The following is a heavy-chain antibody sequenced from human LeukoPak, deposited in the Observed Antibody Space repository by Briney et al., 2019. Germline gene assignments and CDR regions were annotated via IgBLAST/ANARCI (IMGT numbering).Heavy chain of an antibody. CDR2: INPNSGGT. D-gene: IGHD4-17*01. CDR3: ARDSLMTTVTLYFYYYGMDV. V-gene: IGHV1-2*02. CDR1: GYTFTVYY. Sequence: GASVNVSCKASGYTFTVYYMHWVRQAHGQGLEWMGWINPNSGGTNYAQKFQGRVTMTRDTSISTAYMELSRLRSDDTAVYYCARDSLMTTVTLYFYYYGMDVWGQGTTVTVSS. J-gene: IGHJ6*02.